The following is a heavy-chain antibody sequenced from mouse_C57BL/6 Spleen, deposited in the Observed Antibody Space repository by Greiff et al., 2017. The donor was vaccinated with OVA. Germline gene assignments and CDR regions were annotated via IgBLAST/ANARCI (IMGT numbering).Heavy chain of an antibody. V-gene: IGHV1-80*01. CDR3: AREGGSSGTTWFAY. J-gene: IGHJ3*01. CDR2: IYPGDGDT. Sequence: QVQLQQSGAELVKPGASVKISCKASGYAFSSYWMNWVKQRPGKGLEWIGQIYPGDGDTNYNGKFKGKATLTADKSSSTAYMQLSSLTSEDSAVYFCAREGGSSGTTWFAYWGQGTLVTVSA. CDR1: GYAFSSYW. D-gene: IGHD3-2*02.